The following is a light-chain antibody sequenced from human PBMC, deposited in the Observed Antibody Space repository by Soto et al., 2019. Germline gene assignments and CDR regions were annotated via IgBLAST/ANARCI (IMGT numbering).Light chain of an antibody. V-gene: IGLV2-8*01. Sequence: QSVLTQPPSASGSPGQSVTISCTGTSSDVGGYNYVSWYQQYPGKAPKLMIYEVSKRPSGVPDRFSGSKSGKTASLTVSGLQAEDEADYYCSSYAGSNIWVFGGGTKLPVL. CDR2: EVS. J-gene: IGLJ3*02. CDR3: SSYAGSNIWV. CDR1: SSDVGGYNY.